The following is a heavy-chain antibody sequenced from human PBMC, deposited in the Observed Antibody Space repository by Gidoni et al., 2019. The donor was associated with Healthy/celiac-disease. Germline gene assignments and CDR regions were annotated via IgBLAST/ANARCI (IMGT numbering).Heavy chain of an antibody. J-gene: IGHJ4*02. Sequence: QVQLQQWGAGLLKPSETLSLTCAVYGGSFSGYYWSWIRQPPGMWLEWIGEINHRGSTNYNPSLNSRVTISVDTSKNQFSLKLSSVTAADTAVYYCARAANEYYYDSSGYYPNWGQGTLVTVSS. CDR1: GGSFSGYY. CDR2: INHRGST. CDR3: ARAANEYYYDSSGYYPN. V-gene: IGHV4-34*01. D-gene: IGHD3-22*01.